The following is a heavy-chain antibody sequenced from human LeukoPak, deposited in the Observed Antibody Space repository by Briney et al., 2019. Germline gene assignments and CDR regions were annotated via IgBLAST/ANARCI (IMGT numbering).Heavy chain of an antibody. V-gene: IGHV4-34*01. J-gene: IGHJ4*02. CDR2: INHSGST. D-gene: IGHD5-24*01. CDR1: GGSFSGYY. Sequence: SSETLSLTCAVYGGSFSGYYWSWIRQPPGKGLEWIGEINHSGSTNYNPSLKSRVTISVDTSKNQFSLKLSSVTAADTAVYYCAREQMATIGYWGQGTLVTVSS. CDR3: AREQMATIGY.